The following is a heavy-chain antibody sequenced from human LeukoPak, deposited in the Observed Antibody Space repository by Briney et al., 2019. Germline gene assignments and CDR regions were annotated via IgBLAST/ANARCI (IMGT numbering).Heavy chain of an antibody. CDR3: ARDKVGQYCSGGSCYEYYYYYGMDV. Sequence: ASVKVSCKASGYTFTSYGISWVRQAPGQGLEWMGWISAYNGNTNYAQKLQGRVTMTTDTSTSTAYMELRSLRSDDTAVYYCARDKVGQYCSGGSCYEYYYYYGMDVWGQGTTVTVSS. CDR2: ISAYNGNT. V-gene: IGHV1-18*01. CDR1: GYTFTSYG. D-gene: IGHD2-15*01. J-gene: IGHJ6*02.